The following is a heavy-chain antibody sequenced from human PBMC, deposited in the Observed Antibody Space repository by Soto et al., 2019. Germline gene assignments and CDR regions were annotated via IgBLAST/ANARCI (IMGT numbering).Heavy chain of an antibody. D-gene: IGHD2-21*02. CDR2: IDPSDSYT. V-gene: IGHV5-10-1*01. Sequence: GESLKISCNGSGYSFTSYWISWVRQMPGKGLEWMGRIDPSDSYTNYSPSFQGHVTISADKSISTAYLQWSSLKASDTAMYYCASAPAGDSSFDYWGQGTLVTVSS. J-gene: IGHJ4*02. CDR3: ASAPAGDSSFDY. CDR1: GYSFTSYW.